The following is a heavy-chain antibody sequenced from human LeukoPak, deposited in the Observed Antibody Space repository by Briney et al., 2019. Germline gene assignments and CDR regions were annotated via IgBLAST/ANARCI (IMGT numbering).Heavy chain of an antibody. Sequence: QPGGSLRLSCVASGFTFSNSAMSWVRQAPGKGLEWVSVIYSGGSTYYADSVKGRFTISRHNSKNTLYLQMNSLRAEDTAVYYCARVRRCSSTSCYYISGWGQGTLVTVSS. V-gene: IGHV3-53*04. J-gene: IGHJ4*02. D-gene: IGHD2-2*01. CDR3: ARVRRCSSTSCYYISG. CDR1: GFTFSNSA. CDR2: IYSGGST.